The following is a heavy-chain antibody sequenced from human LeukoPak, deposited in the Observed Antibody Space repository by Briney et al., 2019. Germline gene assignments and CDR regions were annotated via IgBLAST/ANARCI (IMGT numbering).Heavy chain of an antibody. CDR2: IYSGGDT. V-gene: IGHV3-66*01. J-gene: IGHJ4*02. CDR3: TTVYDSSV. D-gene: IGHD3-22*01. Sequence: GGSLRLSCAASGFTVNSYYMGWVRQAPGKGLEWVSVIYSGGDTYYADSVKGRFIISRDNSKNMIYLEMSSLKAEDTAVYYCTTVYDSSVWGQGTLVTVSS. CDR1: GFTVNSYY.